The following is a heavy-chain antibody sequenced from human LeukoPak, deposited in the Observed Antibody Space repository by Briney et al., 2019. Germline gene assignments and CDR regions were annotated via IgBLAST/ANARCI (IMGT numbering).Heavy chain of an antibody. J-gene: IGHJ6*03. D-gene: IGHD5-12*01. CDR3: ARDVTAEGGYDVWYYYYYYYMDV. CDR2: IKQDGSEK. Sequence: GGSLRLSCAASGFNLSSYVMTWVRQAPGKGLEWVANIKQDGSEKYYVDSVKGRFTISRDNAKNSLYLQMNSLRAEDTAVYYCARDVTAEGGYDVWYYYYYYYMDVWGKGTTVTVSS. V-gene: IGHV3-7*01. CDR1: GFNLSSYV.